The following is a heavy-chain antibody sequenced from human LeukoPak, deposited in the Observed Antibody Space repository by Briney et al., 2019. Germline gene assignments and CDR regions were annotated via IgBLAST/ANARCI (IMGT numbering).Heavy chain of an antibody. V-gene: IGHV1-8*01. J-gene: IGHJ6*03. CDR1: GYTFTSYD. CDR3: ARVVVVVPAANGFGYYMDV. CDR2: MNPNSGNT. D-gene: IGHD2-2*01. Sequence: ASVKVSCKASGYTFTSYDINWVRQATGQGLEWMGWMNPNSGNTGYAQKFQGRVTMTRNTSISTAYMELSSLRSEDTAVYYCARVVVVVPAANGFGYYMDVWGKGTTVTVSS.